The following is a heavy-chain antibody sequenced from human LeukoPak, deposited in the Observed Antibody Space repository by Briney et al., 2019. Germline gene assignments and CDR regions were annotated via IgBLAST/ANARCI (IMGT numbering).Heavy chain of an antibody. Sequence: GASVKVSCKASGYSFTSFDVNWVRQATGQGLEWMGWMNPHSGHTGYAQKFQGRVTMTSDTSISTAFMELSNLGSEDTAVYYCTRGFFADRNGDYNKELDFWGQGTQVTVSS. CDR1: GYSFTSFD. J-gene: IGHJ4*02. CDR2: MNPHSGHT. CDR3: TRGFFADRNGDYNKELDF. D-gene: IGHD2-21*02. V-gene: IGHV1-8*01.